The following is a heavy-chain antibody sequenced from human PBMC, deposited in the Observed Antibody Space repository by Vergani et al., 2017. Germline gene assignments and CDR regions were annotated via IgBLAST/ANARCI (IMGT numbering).Heavy chain of an antibody. CDR2: FDPEDGET. V-gene: IGHV1-24*01. D-gene: IGHD1-26*01. CDR3: ATVGSGSYYLWFDP. J-gene: IGHJ5*02. Sequence: QVQLVQSGAEVKKPGASVKVSCKVSGYTLTELSMHWVRQAPGKGLEWMGGFDPEDGETIYAQKFQGRVTMTEVTSTDTAYMELSSLRSEDTAVYYCATVGSGSYYLWFDPWGQGTLVTVSS. CDR1: GYTLTELS.